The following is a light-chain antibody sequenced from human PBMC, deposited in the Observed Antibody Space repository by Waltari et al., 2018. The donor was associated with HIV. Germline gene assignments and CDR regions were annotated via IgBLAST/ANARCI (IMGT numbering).Light chain of an antibody. CDR1: SSDVGGHSY. Sequence: QSALTQPPSASGSPGQAVTISCTGTSSDVGGHSYGSGYQQHPGKAPTLIISEVTKRPSGVPDRFSGSKSGNTASLTVSGLQAEDEGDYFCSSYSGRNRSVIFGGGTRVTVL. CDR3: SSYSGRNRSVI. V-gene: IGLV2-8*01. J-gene: IGLJ2*01. CDR2: EVT.